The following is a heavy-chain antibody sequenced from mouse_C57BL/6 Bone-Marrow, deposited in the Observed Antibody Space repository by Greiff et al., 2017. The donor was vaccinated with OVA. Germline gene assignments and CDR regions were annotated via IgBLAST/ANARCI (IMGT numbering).Heavy chain of an antibody. CDR3: ARGVTSPFAY. Sequence: EVKLLESGPELVKPGASVKISCKASGYSFTGYYMNWVKQSPEKSLEWIGEINPSTGGTTYNQKFKAKATLTVDKSSSTAYMQLKSLTSEDSAVYYCARGVTSPFAYWCQGTLVTGSA. D-gene: IGHD2-13*01. CDR2: INPSTGGT. V-gene: IGHV1-42*01. CDR1: GYSFTGYY. J-gene: IGHJ3*01.